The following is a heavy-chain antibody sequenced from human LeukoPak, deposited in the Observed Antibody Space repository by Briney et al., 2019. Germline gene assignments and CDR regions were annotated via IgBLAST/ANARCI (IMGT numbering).Heavy chain of an antibody. J-gene: IGHJ4*02. V-gene: IGHV3-21*01. Sequence: GGSLRLSCAASGFTFSSYWMHWVRQAPGKGLEWVSSFSSSSSYIYYADSVKGRFTISRDNAKNSLYLQMNSLRADDTAVYYCARDSSGWSYFDYWGQGTLVTVSS. CDR1: GFTFSSYW. CDR2: FSSSSSYI. D-gene: IGHD6-19*01. CDR3: ARDSSGWSYFDY.